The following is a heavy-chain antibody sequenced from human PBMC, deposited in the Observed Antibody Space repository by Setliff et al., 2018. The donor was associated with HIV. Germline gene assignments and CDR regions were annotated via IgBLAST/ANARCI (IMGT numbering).Heavy chain of an antibody. V-gene: IGHV4-34*01. CDR1: SESFTNYY. CDR3: ARTTYSGSYFNDS. J-gene: IGHJ5*01. CDR2: IDHGGST. Sequence: SETLSLTCTVDSESFTNYYWSWIRQPPGKGLEWIGEIDHGGSTRYNPSLKSRITMSVDTSKNQFSLRLSSVTAADTAVYYCARTTYSGSYFNDSWGQGTLVTVSS. D-gene: IGHD1-26*01.